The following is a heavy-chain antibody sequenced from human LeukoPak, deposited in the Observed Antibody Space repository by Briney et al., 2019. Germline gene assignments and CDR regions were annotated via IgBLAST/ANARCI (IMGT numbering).Heavy chain of an antibody. V-gene: IGHV1-18*01. CDR2: ISAYNGNT. CDR3: ARGPGYSSGWYQNYYYGMDV. CDR1: GYTFTSYG. Sequence: GASVKVSFKASGYTFTSYGISWVRQAPGQGLEWMGWISAYNGNTNYAQKLQGRVTMTTDTSTSTAYMELRSLRSDDTAVYYCARGPGYSSGWYQNYYYGMDVWGQGTTVTVSS. J-gene: IGHJ6*02. D-gene: IGHD6-19*01.